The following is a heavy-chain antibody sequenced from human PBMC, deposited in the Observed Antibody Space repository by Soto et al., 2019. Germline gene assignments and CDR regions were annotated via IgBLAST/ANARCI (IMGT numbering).Heavy chain of an antibody. Sequence: EVQLVESGGGVVQPGGSLRLSCAASGFTFIGYWMHWVCQGPGKGLVWVARINNDGIDTTYADSVKGRFTISRDNTKNMVYLEMNSLRADDTAVYYCARDGSMVRERWFDPWGQGTLVTVSS. J-gene: IGHJ5*02. CDR3: ARDGSMVRERWFDP. CDR1: GFTFIGYW. D-gene: IGHD3-10*01. CDR2: INNDGIDT. V-gene: IGHV3-74*03.